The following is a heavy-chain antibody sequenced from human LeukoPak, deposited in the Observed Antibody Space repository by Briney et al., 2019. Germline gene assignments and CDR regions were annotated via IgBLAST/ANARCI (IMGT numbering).Heavy chain of an antibody. J-gene: IGHJ4*02. CDR2: IKQDGSEK. D-gene: IGHD6-13*01. CDR3: AKGGTAASTPNFDY. Sequence: GGSLRLSCAASGFTFSSYWMSWVRQAPGKGLEWVANIKQDGSEKYYVDSVKGRFTISRDNAKNSLYLQMNSLRAEDMALYYCAKGGTAASTPNFDYWGQGTLVTVSS. V-gene: IGHV3-7*03. CDR1: GFTFSSYW.